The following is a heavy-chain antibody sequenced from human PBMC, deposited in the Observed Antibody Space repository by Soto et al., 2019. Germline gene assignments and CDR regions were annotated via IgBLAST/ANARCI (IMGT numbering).Heavy chain of an antibody. V-gene: IGHV4-39*01. CDR3: ARLELGIESWFLYSAAFDI. Sequence: SETLSLTCTVSGGSISSSSYYWGWIRQPPGKGLEWIGSIYYSGSTYYNPSLKSRVTMTVDTSKNQFSLKLSSGTAADTAVYYCARLELGIESWFLYSAAFDIWGQGTMVTVSS. CDR1: GGSISSSSYY. D-gene: IGHD7-27*01. J-gene: IGHJ3*02. CDR2: IYYSGST.